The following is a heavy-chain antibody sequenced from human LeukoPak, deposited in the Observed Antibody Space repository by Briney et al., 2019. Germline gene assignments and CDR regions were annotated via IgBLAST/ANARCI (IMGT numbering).Heavy chain of an antibody. V-gene: IGHV3-48*03. CDR3: ARVYCSGGSCYPHDAFDI. CDR2: ISSSGITI. Sequence: GGSLRLSCAASGFTFSSYEMNWVRQAPGKGLEWVSYISSSGITIYYADSVKGRFTISRDNAKNSLYLQMNSLRAEDTAVYYCARVYCSGGSCYPHDAFDIWGQGTMVTVSS. J-gene: IGHJ3*02. CDR1: GFTFSSYE. D-gene: IGHD2-15*01.